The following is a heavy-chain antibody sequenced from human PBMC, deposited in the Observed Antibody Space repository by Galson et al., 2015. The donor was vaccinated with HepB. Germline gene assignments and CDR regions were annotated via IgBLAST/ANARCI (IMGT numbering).Heavy chain of an antibody. J-gene: IGHJ4*02. CDR1: GDSVSSNGAA. V-gene: IGHV6-1*01. CDR3: AREFGHYYSY. CDR2: IHYRSKWYS. D-gene: IGHD4-11*01. Sequence: CAISGDSVSSNGAAWNWIRQSPSRGLEWLGRIHYRSKWYSDYAVSVRGRIAFNADTSKNQFSLQLSSVTPEDTAVYYCAREFGHYYSYWGQGTLVTVSS.